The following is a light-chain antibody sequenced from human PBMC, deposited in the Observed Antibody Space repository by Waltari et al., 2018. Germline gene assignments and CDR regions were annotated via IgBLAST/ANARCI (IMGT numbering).Light chain of an antibody. CDR1: QTVLYRSNNKNY. CDR3: QHYYSPPHT. J-gene: IGKJ2*01. Sequence: DIVMTQSPDSLDVSLGERATINCKSSQTVLYRSNNKNYLAWYQQKPGQPPKLLIYWASTRESGVPDRFSGSGSGTDFTLTISSLQAEDVAVYYCQHYYSPPHTFGQGTKLEIK. V-gene: IGKV4-1*01. CDR2: WAS.